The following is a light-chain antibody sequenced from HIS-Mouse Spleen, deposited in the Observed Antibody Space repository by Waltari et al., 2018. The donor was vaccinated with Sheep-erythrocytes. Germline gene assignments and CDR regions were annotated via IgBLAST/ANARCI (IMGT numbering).Light chain of an antibody. Sequence: DIVMTQSPLSLPVTPGAPASISCRSSQSLLHSNGYNYLDWYLQTPRQSPQLLIYLGSTRASGVPDRFSGSGSGTDFTLKISRVEAEDVGVYYCMQALQTPPYTFGQGTKLEIK. CDR2: LGS. J-gene: IGKJ2*01. V-gene: IGKV2-28*01. CDR3: MQALQTPPYT. CDR1: QSLLHSNGYNY.